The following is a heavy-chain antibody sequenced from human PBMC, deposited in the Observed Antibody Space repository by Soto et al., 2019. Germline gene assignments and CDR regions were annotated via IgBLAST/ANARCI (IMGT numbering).Heavy chain of an antibody. D-gene: IGHD5-12*01. Sequence: GSLRLSCAASGFTFGSYWMSWVRQAPGKGLEWLATIKMDASEKKYVDSVKGRFTMSRDNHKNSLYLQMDSLRAEDTAVYYCARDSGYSSGASVNQCLHYWVDGTLVTSPQ. CDR1: GFTFGSYW. CDR3: ARDSGYSSGASVNQCLHY. CDR2: IKMDASEK. V-gene: IGHV3-7*01. J-gene: IGHJ4*01.